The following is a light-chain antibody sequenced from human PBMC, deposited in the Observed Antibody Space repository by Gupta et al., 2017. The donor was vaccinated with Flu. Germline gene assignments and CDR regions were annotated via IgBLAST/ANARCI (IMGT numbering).Light chain of an antibody. J-gene: IGKJ1*01. CDR1: QSISSY. CDR2: AAS. V-gene: IGKV1-39*01. Sequence: GDRVTITCRASQSISSYLNWYQQKPAKAPKLLIYAASSLQSGVPSRFSGSGSGTDFTLTISSLQPEDFASYYCQQSYTIPQTFAQGTKVEIK. CDR3: QQSYTIPQT.